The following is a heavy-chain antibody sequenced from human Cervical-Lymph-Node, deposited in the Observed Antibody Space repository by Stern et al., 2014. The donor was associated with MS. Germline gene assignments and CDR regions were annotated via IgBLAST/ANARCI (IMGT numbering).Heavy chain of an antibody. CDR3: ARDRGGYCSSTSCYSYYGMDV. D-gene: IGHD2-2*02. J-gene: IGHJ6*02. V-gene: IGHV7-4-1*02. Sequence: VQLVESGPELKKPGASVKVSCKASGYTFTSYAMNWVRQAPGQGLEWMGWFTTNTGNPTYAQGFTGRFVFSLDASVSTAYLQISSLKAEDTAVYYCARDRGGYCSSTSCYSYYGMDVWGQGTTVTVSS. CDR1: GYTFTSYA. CDR2: FTTNTGNP.